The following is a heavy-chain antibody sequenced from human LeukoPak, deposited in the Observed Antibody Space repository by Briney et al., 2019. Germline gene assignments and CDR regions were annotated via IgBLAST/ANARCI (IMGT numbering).Heavy chain of an antibody. CDR3: SRDRYGDYVDV. D-gene: IGHD4-17*01. J-gene: IGHJ6*03. Sequence: SETLSLTCTVSGGSISSSSYYWGWIRQPPGKGLEWIGSIYYSGSTYYNPSLKSRVTISVDTSKNQFSLKLSSVTAADTAVYYCSRDRYGDYVDVWSKGTTVTVSS. CDR2: IYYSGST. V-gene: IGHV4-39*07. CDR1: GGSISSSSYY.